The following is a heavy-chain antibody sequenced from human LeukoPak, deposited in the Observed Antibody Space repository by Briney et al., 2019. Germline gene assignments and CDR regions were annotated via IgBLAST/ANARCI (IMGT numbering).Heavy chain of an antibody. CDR3: ARTRTMSSSWYDY. V-gene: IGHV4-39*07. J-gene: IGHJ4*02. Sequence: SETLSLTCTVSGGSISSSSYYWGWIRQPPGKGLEWIGSIYYSGSTYYNPSLKSRVTISVDTSKNQFSLKLSSVTAADTAVYYCARTRTMSSSWYDYWGQGTLVTVFS. CDR2: IYYSGST. D-gene: IGHD6-13*01. CDR1: GGSISSSSYY.